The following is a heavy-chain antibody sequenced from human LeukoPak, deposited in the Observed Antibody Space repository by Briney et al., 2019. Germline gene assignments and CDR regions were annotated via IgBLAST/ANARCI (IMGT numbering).Heavy chain of an antibody. CDR1: GFTFSSYA. Sequence: GGSLRLSCAASGFTFSSYAMSWVRQAPGKGLEWVSAISGSGGSTYYADSVKGRFTISRDNSKNTLYLQMNNLRAEDTAIYYCARVGSRYCSGANCYDGFWGQGTLVSVSS. D-gene: IGHD2-15*01. CDR2: ISGSGGST. CDR3: ARVGSRYCSGANCYDGF. V-gene: IGHV3-23*01. J-gene: IGHJ4*02.